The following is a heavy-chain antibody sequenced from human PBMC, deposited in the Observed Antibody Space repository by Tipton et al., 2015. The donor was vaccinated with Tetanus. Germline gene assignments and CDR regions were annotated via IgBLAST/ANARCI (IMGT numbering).Heavy chain of an antibody. CDR2: ISSTSRYI. V-gene: IGHV3-21*06. J-gene: IGHJ4*02. CDR1: GFTLGSYT. D-gene: IGHD6-6*01. Sequence: SLRLSCVVSGFTLGSYTMNWVRQAPGKGLEWIASISSTSRYIYYADSVKGRFTISRDNSKNSPFLHLSSLRVDDTALYFCVSGSSLDYWGQGTLVAVSP. CDR3: VSGSSLDY.